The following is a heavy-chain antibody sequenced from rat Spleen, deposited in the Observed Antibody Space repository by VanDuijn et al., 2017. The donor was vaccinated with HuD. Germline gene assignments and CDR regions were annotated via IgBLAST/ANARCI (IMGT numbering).Heavy chain of an antibody. CDR3: ARAPGTCYVMDD. V-gene: IGHV2-32*01. CDR2: LWGDGDT. CDR1: GFSLTSYH. Sequence: QVQLKESGPGLVQPSQTLSLTCTVSGFSLTSYHVHWVRQPPGKGLEWMGVLWGDGDTSYNSTLKSRLSISRDTSKNQVFLKMNSLQSEDTTTYYCARAPGTCYVMDDWGQGASVTVSS. J-gene: IGHJ4*01. D-gene: IGHD5-1*01.